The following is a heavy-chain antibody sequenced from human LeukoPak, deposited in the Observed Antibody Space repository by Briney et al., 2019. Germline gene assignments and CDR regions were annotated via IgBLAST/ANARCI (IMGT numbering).Heavy chain of an antibody. D-gene: IGHD3-22*01. J-gene: IGHJ4*02. V-gene: IGHV3-33*01. CDR1: GFTFSSYG. Sequence: GGSLRLSCAASGFTFSSYGMHWVRQAPCKGLEWVAVISYDGSNKYYADSVKGRFTISRDNSENTLYLQMNSLRAEDTAMYYCARDIYDSSGYYYYDYWGQGTLVTVSS. CDR3: ARDIYDSSGYYYYDY. CDR2: ISYDGSNK.